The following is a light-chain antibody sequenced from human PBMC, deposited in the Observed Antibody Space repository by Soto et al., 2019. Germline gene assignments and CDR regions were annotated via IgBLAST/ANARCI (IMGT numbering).Light chain of an antibody. J-gene: IGKJ3*01. Sequence: DIQMTQSPSSLSASVGDRVTITCRASQTISTYLNWYQQKPGKAPRLLIYDASNLEAGVPSRFSGSGSGTHFTFTISSLQPEDIATYYCQQYDNRFTFGPGTKVNIK. CDR1: QTISTY. V-gene: IGKV1-33*01. CDR3: QQYDNRFT. CDR2: DAS.